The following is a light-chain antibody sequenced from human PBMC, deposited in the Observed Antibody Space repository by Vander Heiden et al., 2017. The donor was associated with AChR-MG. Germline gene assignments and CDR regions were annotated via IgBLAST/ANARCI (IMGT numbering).Light chain of an antibody. V-gene: IGKV1-39*01. CDR3: QQSDSAPRT. Sequence: DIQMTQSPLSLSASVGDRITITCRASQSISDYLNWYQQKPGKAPILLMYASSTLQSGVPSRFSGSGSGTDFTLTISSLQPEDFATYYCQQSDSAPRTFGQGTKVEIK. CDR1: QSISDY. J-gene: IGKJ1*01. CDR2: ASS.